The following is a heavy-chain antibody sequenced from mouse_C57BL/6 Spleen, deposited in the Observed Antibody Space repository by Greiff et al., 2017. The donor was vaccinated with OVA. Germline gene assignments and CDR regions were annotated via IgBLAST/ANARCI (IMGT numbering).Heavy chain of an antibody. CDR3: ARDRAYDGYYVGYFDV. CDR1: GYSITSGYD. CDR2: ISYSGST. V-gene: IGHV3-1*01. Sequence: DVKLQESGPGMVKPSQSLSLTCTVTGYSITSGYDWHWIRHFPGNKLEWMGYISYSGSTNYNPSLKSRISITHDTSKNHFFLKLNSVTTEDTATYYCARDRAYDGYYVGYFDVWGTGTTVTVSS. J-gene: IGHJ1*03. D-gene: IGHD2-3*01.